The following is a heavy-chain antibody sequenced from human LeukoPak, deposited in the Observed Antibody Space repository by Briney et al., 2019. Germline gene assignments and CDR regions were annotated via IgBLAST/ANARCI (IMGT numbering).Heavy chain of an antibody. CDR2: ISYDGSNK. CDR1: GFTFNNYA. Sequence: GGSLRLSCAASGFTFNNYAIHWVRQAPGKGLEWVAVISYDGSNKYYADSVKGRFTISRDNSKNTLYLQMNSLRAEDTAVYYCAKSTYYYDSSSFTSLDYWGQGTLVTVSS. J-gene: IGHJ4*02. CDR3: AKSTYYYDSSSFTSLDY. D-gene: IGHD3-22*01. V-gene: IGHV3-30*18.